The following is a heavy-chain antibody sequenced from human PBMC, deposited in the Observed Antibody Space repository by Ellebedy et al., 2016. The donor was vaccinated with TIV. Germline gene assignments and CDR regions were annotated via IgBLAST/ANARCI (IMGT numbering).Heavy chain of an antibody. D-gene: IGHD2-2*01. Sequence: GESLKISCAVSGFTVSDYYMSWIRQAPGKGLEWVSYFSSSGSSIQYADSVKGRFTLSRDNAKNSLYLQMNSLRAEDTAVYYCARGSSQHFSYMDVWGKGTTVTVSS. CDR3: ARGSSQHFSYMDV. CDR1: GFTVSDYY. CDR2: FSSSGSSI. V-gene: IGHV3-11*01. J-gene: IGHJ6*03.